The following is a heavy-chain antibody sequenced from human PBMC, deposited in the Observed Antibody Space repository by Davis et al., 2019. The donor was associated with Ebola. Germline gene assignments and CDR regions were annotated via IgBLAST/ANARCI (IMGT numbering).Heavy chain of an antibody. Sequence: GESLKISCAASGFTFSSYGMHWVRQAPGKRLEWVAVIWYDGSNKYYADSVKGRFTISRDNSKNTLYLQMNSLRAEDTAVYYCARDENYSYGLDYWGQGTLVTVSS. V-gene: IGHV3-33*01. CDR1: GFTFSSYG. J-gene: IGHJ4*02. CDR2: IWYDGSNK. CDR3: ARDENYSYGLDY. D-gene: IGHD5-18*01.